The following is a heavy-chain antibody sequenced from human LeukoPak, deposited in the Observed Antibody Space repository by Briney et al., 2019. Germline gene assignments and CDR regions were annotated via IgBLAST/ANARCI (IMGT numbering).Heavy chain of an antibody. V-gene: IGHV1-18*01. Sequence: ASVKVSCKASGYTFTAYGISWVRQAPGQGLEWMGWINTYNGNTNSAKKVQGRVTMTTDTSTNTADMELRSLASDDTAVYYCVRGNLGGNFDYWGQGTLVTVSS. CDR2: INTYNGNT. D-gene: IGHD1-26*01. CDR1: GYTFTAYG. CDR3: VRGNLGGNFDY. J-gene: IGHJ4*02.